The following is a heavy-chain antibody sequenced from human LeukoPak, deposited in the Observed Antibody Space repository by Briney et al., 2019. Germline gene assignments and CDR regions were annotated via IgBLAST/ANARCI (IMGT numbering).Heavy chain of an antibody. V-gene: IGHV4-34*01. CDR1: GGSFSGYY. J-gene: IGHJ4*02. D-gene: IGHD5-12*01. CDR3: ASSGYDPRLFDY. CDR2: INHSGST. Sequence: SETLSLTCAVYGGSFSGYYWSWIRQPPGKGLEWIGEINHSGSTNYNPSLKSRVTISVDTSKNQFSLKLSSVTAADTAVYYCASSGYDPRLFDYGGQETLVTVPS.